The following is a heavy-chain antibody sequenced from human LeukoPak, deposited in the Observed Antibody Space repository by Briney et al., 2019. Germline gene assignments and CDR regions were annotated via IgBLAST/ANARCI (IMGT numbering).Heavy chain of an antibody. Sequence: GGSLRLSCAASGFTFSSYWMSWVRQAPGKGLEWVANIKQDGSEKYYVDSVKGRFTISRDNAKNSLYLQMNSMRAEDTAVYYCARRQGSYFDTSGYYYGWGQGTLVTVSS. J-gene: IGHJ4*02. CDR3: ARRQGSYFDTSGYYYG. D-gene: IGHD3-22*01. CDR2: IKQDGSEK. CDR1: GFTFSSYW. V-gene: IGHV3-7*01.